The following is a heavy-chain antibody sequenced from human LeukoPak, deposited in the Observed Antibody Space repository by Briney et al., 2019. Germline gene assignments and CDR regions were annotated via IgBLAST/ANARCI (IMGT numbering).Heavy chain of an antibody. CDR3: ARVANAYYDSYMDV. Sequence: GGSLRLSCAASGFTFSNYEINWVRQAPGKGLEWVSYISSSSETIYYADSMKGRFTISRDNAKNSLYLQMNSLRAEDTAVYYCARVANAYYDSYMDVWGKGTTVTVSS. CDR1: GFTFSNYE. CDR2: ISSSSETI. J-gene: IGHJ6*03. V-gene: IGHV3-48*01.